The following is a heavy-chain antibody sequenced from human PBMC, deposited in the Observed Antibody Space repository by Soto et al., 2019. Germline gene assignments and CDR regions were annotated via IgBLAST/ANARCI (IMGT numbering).Heavy chain of an antibody. CDR3: ARDPHEYWTSYWFDP. CDR2: ISAYNGNT. Sequence: ASVKVSCKASGYTFTSYGISWVRQAPGQGLEWMGWISAYNGNTNYAQKLQGRVTMTTDTSTSTAYMELRSLRSDDTAVYYCARDPHEYWTSYWFDPWGQGTLVTAPQ. CDR1: GYTFTSYG. V-gene: IGHV1-18*01. D-gene: IGHD3-3*01. J-gene: IGHJ5*02.